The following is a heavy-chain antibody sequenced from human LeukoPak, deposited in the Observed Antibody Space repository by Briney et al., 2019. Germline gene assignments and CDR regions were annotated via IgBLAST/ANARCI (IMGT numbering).Heavy chain of an antibody. V-gene: IGHV3-30*18. J-gene: IGHJ4*02. CDR1: GFTFSNFG. CDR3: AKERDYRVSTSCDY. Sequence: GGCLRLSCAASGFTFSNFGMHWVRQAPGKGLEWMAVISYDGKVTYYADSVKGRFTISRDNSKNTLYLQMTSLRGEDTALYYCAKERDYRVSTSCDYWGQGTQVTVSS. D-gene: IGHD3-10*01. CDR2: ISYDGKVT.